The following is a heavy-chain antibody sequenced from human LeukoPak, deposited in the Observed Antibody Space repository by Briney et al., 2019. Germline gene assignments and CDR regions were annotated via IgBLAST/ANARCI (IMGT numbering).Heavy chain of an antibody. V-gene: IGHV3-23*01. CDR3: AKQYYGSGSYYVRFDH. J-gene: IGHJ4*02. D-gene: IGHD3-10*01. CDR1: GLTFSTYA. CDR2: ISGSGGST. Sequence: GGSLRLSCAASGLTFSTYAMSWVRQAPGKGLEWVSVISGSGGSTYYADSVKGRFTISRDNSKNTLYLQMNSLRAEDTAVYYCAKQYYGSGSYYVRFDHWGKGTLVTVSS.